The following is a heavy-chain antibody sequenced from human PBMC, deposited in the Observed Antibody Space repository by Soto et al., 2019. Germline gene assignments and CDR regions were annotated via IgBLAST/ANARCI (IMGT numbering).Heavy chain of an antibody. CDR1: GFTFSSYG. Sequence: GGSLRLSCAASGFTFSSYGMHWVRQAPGKGLEWVAVIWYDGSNKYYADSVKGRFTISRDNSKNTLYLQMNSLRAEDTAVYYCARGPYSSSWYERGWFDPWGQGTLVTVSS. V-gene: IGHV3-33*01. CDR2: IWYDGSNK. D-gene: IGHD6-13*01. CDR3: ARGPYSSSWYERGWFDP. J-gene: IGHJ5*02.